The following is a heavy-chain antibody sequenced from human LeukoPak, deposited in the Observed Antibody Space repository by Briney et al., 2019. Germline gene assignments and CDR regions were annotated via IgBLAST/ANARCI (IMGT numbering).Heavy chain of an antibody. CDR3: ARGLYSSSWYDY. V-gene: IGHV4-59*01. CDR2: IYYSGST. CDR1: GGSISSYY. J-gene: IGHJ4*02. Sequence: PSETLSLTCTVSGGSISSYYWSWIRQPPGKGLEWIGYIYYSGSTNYNPSLKSRVTISVDTSKNQFSLKLSSVTAADTAVYYCARGLYSSSWYDYWAQGTLVTVSS. D-gene: IGHD6-13*01.